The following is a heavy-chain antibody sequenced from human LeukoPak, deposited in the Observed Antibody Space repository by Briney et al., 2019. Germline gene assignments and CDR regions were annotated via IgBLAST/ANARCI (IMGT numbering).Heavy chain of an antibody. D-gene: IGHD6-6*01. CDR2: IYTSGST. Sequence: SETLSLTCTVSGGSISSYYWSWIRQPAGKGLEWIGRIYTSGSTNYNPSLKSRVTISVDKSKNQFSLKLSSVTAADTAVYYCARGSIAARPEWFDTWGREPWSPSPQ. V-gene: IGHV4-4*07. CDR3: ARGSIAARPEWFDT. J-gene: IGHJ5*02. CDR1: GGSISSYY.